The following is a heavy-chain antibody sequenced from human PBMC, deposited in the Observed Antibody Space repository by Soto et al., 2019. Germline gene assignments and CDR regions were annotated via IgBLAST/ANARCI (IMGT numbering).Heavy chain of an antibody. CDR2: ISGSGGST. J-gene: IGHJ6*02. Sequence: EVQLLESGGGLVQPGGSLRLSCAASGFTFSSYAMSWVRQAPGKGLEWVSAISGSGGSTYYADSVKGRFTISRDNSKNTLYLKMNSLRAEDTAVYYCAKGTMVRGVIYYYYGMDVWGQGTTVTVSS. V-gene: IGHV3-23*01. CDR1: GFTFSSYA. D-gene: IGHD3-10*01. CDR3: AKGTMVRGVIYYYYGMDV.